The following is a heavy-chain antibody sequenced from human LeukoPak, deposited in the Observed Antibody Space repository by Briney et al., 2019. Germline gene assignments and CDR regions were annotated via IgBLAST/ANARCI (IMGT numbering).Heavy chain of an antibody. CDR1: GGSFSGYY. J-gene: IGHJ5*02. V-gene: IGHV4-34*01. D-gene: IGHD3-22*01. CDR2: INHSGST. CDR3: ARSHYYDSSGSHNNWFDP. Sequence: SETLSLTCAVYGGSFSGYYWSWIRQPLGKGLEWIGEINHSGSTNYNPSLKSRVTISVDTSKNQFSLKLSSVTAADTAVYYCARSHYYDSSGSHNNWFDPWGQGTLVTVSS.